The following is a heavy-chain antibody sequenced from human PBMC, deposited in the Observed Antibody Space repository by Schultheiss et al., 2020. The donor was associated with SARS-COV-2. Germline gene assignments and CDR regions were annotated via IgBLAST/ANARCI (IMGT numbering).Heavy chain of an antibody. CDR1: GFTFSSYA. V-gene: IGHV3-23*01. CDR2: ISGSGGST. D-gene: IGHD2-2*01. CDR3: AKDSLGYCSSTSCPNWFDP. J-gene: IGHJ5*02. Sequence: GESLKISCAASGFTFSSYAMSWVRQAPGKGLEWVSAISGSGGSTYYADSVKGRFTISRDNSKNTLYLQMNSLRAEDTAVYYCAKDSLGYCSSTSCPNWFDPWGQGTLVTVSS.